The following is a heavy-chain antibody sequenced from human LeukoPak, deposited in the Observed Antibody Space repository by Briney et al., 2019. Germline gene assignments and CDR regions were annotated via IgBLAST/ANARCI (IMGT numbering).Heavy chain of an antibody. CDR1: GYNFPRYW. J-gene: IGHJ1*01. Sequence: GESLKISCEGSGYNFPRYWIGWVRQMPGKGLEWMGIINPADSDTRYSPSFQGRVTISADKSITTAYLQWSSLRASDTAMYYCAATASGTTSWPHWGQGTLVTVSS. V-gene: IGHV5-51*01. CDR2: INPADSDT. CDR3: AATASGTTSWPH. D-gene: IGHD2-2*01.